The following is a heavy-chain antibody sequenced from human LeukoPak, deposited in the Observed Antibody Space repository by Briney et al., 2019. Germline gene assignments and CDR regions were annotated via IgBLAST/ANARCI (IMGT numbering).Heavy chain of an antibody. CDR3: ARDYLISGSSGGLDY. V-gene: IGHV3-33*01. CDR1: GFTFSSYG. D-gene: IGHD2-15*01. J-gene: IGHJ4*02. Sequence: GRSLRLSCAAPGFTFSSYGMHWVRQAPGKGLEWVAVIWYDGSNKYYADSVKGRFTISRDNSKNTLYLQMNSLRAEDTAVYYCARDYLISGSSGGLDYWGQGTLVTVSS. CDR2: IWYDGSNK.